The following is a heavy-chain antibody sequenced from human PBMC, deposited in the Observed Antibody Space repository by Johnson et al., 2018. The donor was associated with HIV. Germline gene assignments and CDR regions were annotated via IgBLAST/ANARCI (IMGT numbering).Heavy chain of an antibody. CDR3: ARGTPWDAFDI. Sequence: MLLVESGGGVVRPGGSLRLSCAASGFTFDDYGMSWVRQAPGKGLEWVSVISSGGSTYYADSVQGRFTISRDNAKNSLYLQMNSLRAEDTAVYYCARGTPWDAFDIWGQGTMVTVSS. J-gene: IGHJ3*02. CDR1: GFTFDDYG. V-gene: IGHV3-20*04. CDR2: ISSGGST.